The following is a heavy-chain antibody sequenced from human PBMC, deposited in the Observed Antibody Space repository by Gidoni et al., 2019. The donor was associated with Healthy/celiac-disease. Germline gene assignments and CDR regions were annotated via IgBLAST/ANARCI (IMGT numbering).Heavy chain of an antibody. CDR2: IKSKTDGGTT. CDR1: GYTFSNAW. J-gene: IGHJ6*02. CDR3: TTDSSDYYGMDV. Sequence: EVQLVESGGGLVKPGGFLRLSCAAAGYTFSNAWMSWVRQAPGKGLEWVGRIKSKTDGGTTDYAAPVKGRFTISRDDSKNTLYLQMNSLKTEDTAVYYCTTDSSDYYGMDVWGQGTTVTVSS. V-gene: IGHV3-15*01.